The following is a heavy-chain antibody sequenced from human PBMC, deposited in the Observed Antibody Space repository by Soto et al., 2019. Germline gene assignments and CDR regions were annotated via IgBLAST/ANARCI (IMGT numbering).Heavy chain of an antibody. V-gene: IGHV3-23*01. D-gene: IGHD6-13*01. Sequence: GSLRLSCAASGFTFSRYAMRWFRQAPGKGLEWVSAISGSGGSTYYADSVKGRFTISRDNSKNTLYLQMNSLRAEDTAVYYCAKDEAAAGLPFDYWGQGTLVTVSS. CDR2: ISGSGGST. J-gene: IGHJ4*02. CDR1: GFTFSRYA. CDR3: AKDEAAAGLPFDY.